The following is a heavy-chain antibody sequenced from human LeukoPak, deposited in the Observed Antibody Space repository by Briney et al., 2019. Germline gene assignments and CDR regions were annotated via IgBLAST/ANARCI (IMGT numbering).Heavy chain of an antibody. Sequence: GGSLRLSCATSGFTFSTFWMHWVRQAPGKGLVWLSRINHDGSSTNYADSVKGRFTISRDNAKNTLYLQMNSLRAEDTAVYYCVRDWGYDSSGYWQKYFDTWGQGTLVTVSS. V-gene: IGHV3-74*01. CDR2: INHDGSST. CDR3: VRDWGYDSSGYWQKYFDT. CDR1: GFTFSTFW. J-gene: IGHJ4*02. D-gene: IGHD3-22*01.